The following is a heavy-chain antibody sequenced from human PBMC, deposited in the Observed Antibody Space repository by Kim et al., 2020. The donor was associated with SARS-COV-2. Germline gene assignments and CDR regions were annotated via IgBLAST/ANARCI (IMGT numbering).Heavy chain of an antibody. Sequence: YSQKFQGRLTITRDTSASTVYMELSSLRSEDTAVYYCARGFGGWDDYWGQGSLVTVSS. V-gene: IGHV1-3*01. J-gene: IGHJ4*02. CDR3: ARGFGGWDDY. D-gene: IGHD6-19*01.